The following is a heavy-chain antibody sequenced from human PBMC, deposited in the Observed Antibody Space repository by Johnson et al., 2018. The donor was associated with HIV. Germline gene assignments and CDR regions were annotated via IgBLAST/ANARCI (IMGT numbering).Heavy chain of an antibody. D-gene: IGHD1-26*01. Sequence: VRQAPGKGLEWVANIKQDGSEKHYVDSVKGRCTISRDNGKNSLYLQMNNLRAEDTAFYYCARRDSGSLSFDIWGQGTMVTVSS. V-gene: IGHV3-7*03. J-gene: IGHJ3*02. CDR3: ARRDSGSLSFDI. CDR2: IKQDGSEK.